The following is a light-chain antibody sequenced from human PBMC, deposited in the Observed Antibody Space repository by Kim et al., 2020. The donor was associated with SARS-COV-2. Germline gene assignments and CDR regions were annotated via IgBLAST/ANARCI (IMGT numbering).Light chain of an antibody. CDR3: NSRDSNDNYLV. CDR1: SLRGYY. CDR2: GKN. J-gene: IGLJ2*01. Sequence: SSELTQDSAVSVALGQTVRITCQGDSLRGYYASWYQQRPGQAPLLVTYGKNLRPSGIPDRFSGSTSGNTASLTIAGAQAVDEADYYCNSRDSNDNYLVFGGGTQLTVL. V-gene: IGLV3-19*01.